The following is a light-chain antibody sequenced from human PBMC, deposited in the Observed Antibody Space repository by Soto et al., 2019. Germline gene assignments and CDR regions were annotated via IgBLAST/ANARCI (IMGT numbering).Light chain of an antibody. J-gene: IGKJ5*01. V-gene: IGKV3-15*01. CDR1: QSISGT. CDR2: AAS. Sequence: EIVMTQSPGSLSVSPGEGATLSCRASQSISGTLAWYQQKPGQAPRLLIYAASTRATGIPARFSGSGFGAAFPLTISSLQSEDSAVYYCQQYDKWPITFGQGTRLEV. CDR3: QQYDKWPIT.